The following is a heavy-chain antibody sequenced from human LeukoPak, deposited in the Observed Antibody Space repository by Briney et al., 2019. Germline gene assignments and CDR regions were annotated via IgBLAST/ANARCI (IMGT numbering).Heavy chain of an antibody. CDR1: GFTVSINY. V-gene: IGHV3-66*03. J-gene: IGHJ3*02. CDR2: IYSCCST. CDR3: ARDPRPYSGSGLHFDI. Sequence: PGGSLRLSCAASGFTVSINYMSWVRQAPGKGLEWVSIIYSCCSTYYADSVKGRFTISRDNAKNSLYLHLNSLRDEDTAVYYCARDPRPYSGSGLHFDIWGQGTLVTVSS. D-gene: IGHD1-26*01.